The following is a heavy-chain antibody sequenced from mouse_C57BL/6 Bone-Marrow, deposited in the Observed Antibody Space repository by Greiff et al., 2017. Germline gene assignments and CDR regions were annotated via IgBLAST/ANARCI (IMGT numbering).Heavy chain of an antibody. CDR2: IYPGDGDT. CDR1: GYAFSSSW. Sequence: QVQLKESGPELVKPGASVKISCKASGYAFSSSWMNWVKQRPGTGLEWIGRIYPGDGDTNYNGKFKGKATLTADKSSSTAYMQLSSLTSEDSAVYFCARLRKGYWGQGTTLTVSS. V-gene: IGHV1-82*01. J-gene: IGHJ2*01. CDR3: ARLRKGY.